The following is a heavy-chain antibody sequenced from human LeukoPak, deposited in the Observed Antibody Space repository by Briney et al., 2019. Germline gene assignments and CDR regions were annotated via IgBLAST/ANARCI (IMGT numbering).Heavy chain of an antibody. J-gene: IGHJ1*01. CDR1: GGSISSSSYY. V-gene: IGHV4-39*07. Sequence: SETLSLTCTVSGGSISSSSYYWGWIRQPPGKGLEWIGSIYYSGSTYYNPSLKSRVTISVDTSKNQLSLKLSSVAAADTAVYYCASGYCSGGSCYSPSQYFQHWGQGTLVTVSS. D-gene: IGHD2-15*01. CDR3: ASGYCSGGSCYSPSQYFQH. CDR2: IYYSGST.